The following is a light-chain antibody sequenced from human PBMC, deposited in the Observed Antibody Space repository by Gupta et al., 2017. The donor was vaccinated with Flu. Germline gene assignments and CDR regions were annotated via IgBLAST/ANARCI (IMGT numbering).Light chain of an antibody. CDR1: QTVGNY. Sequence: DIQVTQSPSSLSASVGDRVTLTCRTSQTVGNYLSWYQQKPGTAPKLLIDAASNLQSGVPSRFSGSGSGTDFTLTINSLQPDDFATYYCQQSFTNPRAFGQGTKVEI. CDR2: AAS. CDR3: QQSFTNPRA. V-gene: IGKV1-39*01. J-gene: IGKJ1*01.